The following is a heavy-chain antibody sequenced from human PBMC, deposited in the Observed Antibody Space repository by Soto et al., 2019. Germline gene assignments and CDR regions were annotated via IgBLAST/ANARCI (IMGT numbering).Heavy chain of an antibody. CDR1: GFTFSSYW. V-gene: IGHV3-7*01. D-gene: IGHD6-19*01. Sequence: EVQLVESGGGLVQPGGSLRLSCAASGFTFSSYWMNWVRQAPGKGLEWVANIKQAGSTTYYVDSVKGRFTISRDKAKNSLSLLRNSLRREDTALYYCAGGSVWYIHQCGQGTLGTVSS. CDR2: IKQAGSTT. J-gene: IGHJ1*01. CDR3: AGGSVWYIHQ.